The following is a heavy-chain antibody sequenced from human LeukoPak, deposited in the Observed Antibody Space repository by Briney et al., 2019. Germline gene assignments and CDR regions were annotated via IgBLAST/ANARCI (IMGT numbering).Heavy chain of an antibody. CDR3: ARDGGYDYGPLNDSSGYYYY. J-gene: IGHJ4*02. Sequence: PGGSLRLSCAASGFTFSTYEMNWVRQAPGKGLEWVSYISPSGSTIYYADSVKGRFTISRDNAKNSLFLQMNSLRAEDTAVYYCARDGGYDYGPLNDSSGYYYYWGQGTLVTVSS. CDR1: GFTFSTYE. CDR2: ISPSGSTI. V-gene: IGHV3-48*03. D-gene: IGHD3-22*01.